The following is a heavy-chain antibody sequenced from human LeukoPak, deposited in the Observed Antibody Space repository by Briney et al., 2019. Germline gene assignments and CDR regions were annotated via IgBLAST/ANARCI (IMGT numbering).Heavy chain of an antibody. V-gene: IGHV1-8*03. CDR3: ARGITMVRSFSAWFDP. D-gene: IGHD3-10*01. Sequence: ASVKVSCKASGGTFTSYDINWVRQATGQGLEWMGWMNPNSGNTGYAQKFQGRVTITRNTSISTAYMELSSLRSEDTAVYYCARGITMVRSFSAWFDPWGQGTLVTVSS. J-gene: IGHJ5*02. CDR2: MNPNSGNT. CDR1: GGTFTSYD.